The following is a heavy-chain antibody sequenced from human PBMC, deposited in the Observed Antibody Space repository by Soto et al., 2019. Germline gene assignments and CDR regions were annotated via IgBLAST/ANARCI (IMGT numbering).Heavy chain of an antibody. Sequence: GSLRLSCAASGFTFSSYWMSWVRQAPGKGLEWVANIKQDGSEKYYVDSVKGRFTISRDNAKNSLYLQMNSLRAEDTAVYYCARDRITIFGVAPHDTYYYYGMDVWGQGTTVTVSS. CDR2: IKQDGSEK. CDR1: GFTFSSYW. D-gene: IGHD3-3*01. CDR3: ARDRITIFGVAPHDTYYYYGMDV. J-gene: IGHJ6*02. V-gene: IGHV3-7*01.